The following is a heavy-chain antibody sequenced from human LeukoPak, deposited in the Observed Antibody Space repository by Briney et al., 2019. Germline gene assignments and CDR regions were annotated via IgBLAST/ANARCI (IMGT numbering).Heavy chain of an antibody. V-gene: IGHV4-38-2*02. D-gene: IGHD6-19*01. CDR3: ARDSALAQAVMFGY. Sequence: PSETLSLTCTVSGYSISSGYYWGWIRQPPGKGLEWTGSIDHSGSTYYNPSLKSRITISVDTSKNQFSLKLSSVTAADTAVYYCARDSALAQAVMFGYWGQGTLVTVSS. CDR2: IDHSGST. CDR1: GYSISSGYY. J-gene: IGHJ4*02.